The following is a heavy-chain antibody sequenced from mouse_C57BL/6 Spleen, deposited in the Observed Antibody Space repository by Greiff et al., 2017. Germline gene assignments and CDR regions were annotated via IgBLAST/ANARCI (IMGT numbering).Heavy chain of an antibody. CDR1: GYTFTSYW. V-gene: IGHV1-64*01. CDR2: IHPNSGST. D-gene: IGHD2-3*01. J-gene: IGHJ2*01. Sequence: QVQLQQSGAELVKPGASVKLSCKASGYTFTSYWMHWVKQRPGQGLEWIGMIHPNSGSTNYNEKFKSKATLTVDKSSSTAYMQLSSLTSEDSAVYYCARRSDGYSLDYWGQGTTVTVSS. CDR3: ARRSDGYSLDY.